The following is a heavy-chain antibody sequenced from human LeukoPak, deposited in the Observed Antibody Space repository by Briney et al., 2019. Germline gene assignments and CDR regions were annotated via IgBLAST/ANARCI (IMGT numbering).Heavy chain of an antibody. V-gene: IGHV3-15*01. D-gene: IGHD3-10*01. Sequence: GGSLRLSCAASGFTFSNAWMSWVRQAPGKGLEWVGRIKSKTDGGTTDYAAPVKGRFTISRDDSKNTLYLQMNSLKTEDTAVYYCTTDPEGGSGELPHDPWGQGTLVTVSS. CDR3: TTDPEGGSGELPHDP. CDR1: GFTFSNAW. J-gene: IGHJ5*02. CDR2: IKSKTDGGTT.